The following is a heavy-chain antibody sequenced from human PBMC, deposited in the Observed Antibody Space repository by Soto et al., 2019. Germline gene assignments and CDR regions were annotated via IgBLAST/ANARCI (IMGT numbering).Heavy chain of an antibody. Sequence: QVQLVESGGGVVQPGRSLRLSCAASGFTFSSYAMHWVRQAPGKGLEWVAVISSDGSKKYYADSGKGRFTIFRDNSKNTLYLQINSLRPEDTAVYYCASPTIRDHSAFDIWGQGTMVTVSS. V-gene: IGHV3-30-3*01. J-gene: IGHJ3*02. D-gene: IGHD5-18*01. CDR2: ISSDGSKK. CDR1: GFTFSSYA. CDR3: ASPTIRDHSAFDI.